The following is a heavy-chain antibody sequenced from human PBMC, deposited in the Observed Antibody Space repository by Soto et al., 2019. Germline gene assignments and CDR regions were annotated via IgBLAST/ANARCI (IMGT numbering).Heavy chain of an antibody. J-gene: IGHJ6*02. CDR1: GFTFSSYG. D-gene: IGHD5-18*01. CDR3: ARDGEEEYSYGYKYYYGMDV. CDR2: IWYDGSNK. Sequence: QVQLVESGGGVVQPGRSLRLSCAASGFTFSSYGMHWVRQAPGKGLEWVAVIWYDGSNKYYADSVKGRFTISRDNSKNTLYLQMNSLRAEDTAVYYCARDGEEEYSYGYKYYYGMDVWGQGTTVTVSS. V-gene: IGHV3-33*01.